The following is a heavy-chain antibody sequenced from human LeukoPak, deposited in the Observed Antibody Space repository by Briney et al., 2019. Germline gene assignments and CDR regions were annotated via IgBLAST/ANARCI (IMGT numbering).Heavy chain of an antibody. Sequence: GASVKVSCKASGYTFTSYGISWVRQAPGQGLEWMGWISAYNGNTNYAQKLQGRVTMTTDTSTSTAYMELRSLRSDDTAVYYCAREREWTYYDILTGYSDPHSKNAFDIWGQGTMVTVSS. CDR1: GYTFTSYG. CDR3: AREREWTYYDILTGYSDPHSKNAFDI. J-gene: IGHJ3*02. D-gene: IGHD3-9*01. CDR2: ISAYNGNT. V-gene: IGHV1-18*01.